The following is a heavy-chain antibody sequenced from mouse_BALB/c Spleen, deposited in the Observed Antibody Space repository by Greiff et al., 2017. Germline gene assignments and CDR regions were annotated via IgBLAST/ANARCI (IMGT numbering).Heavy chain of an antibody. J-gene: IGHJ3*01. CDR2: IYPSDSST. D-gene: IGHD1-1*01. CDR1: GYTFTSYW. V-gene: IGHV1-69*02. Sequence: QVQLQQPGAELVRPGASVKLSCKASGYTFTSYWINWVKQRPGQGLEWIGNIYPSDSSTNYNQKFKDKATLTVDKSSSTAYMQLSSPTSEDSAVYYCTTTVVATEAWFAYWGQGTLVTVSA. CDR3: TTTVVATEAWFAY.